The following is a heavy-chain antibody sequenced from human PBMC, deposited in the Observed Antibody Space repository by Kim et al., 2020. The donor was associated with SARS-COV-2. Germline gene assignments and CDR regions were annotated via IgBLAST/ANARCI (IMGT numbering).Heavy chain of an antibody. Sequence: GGSLRLSCAASGFTFSSYWMHWVRQAPGKGLVWVSRINSDGSSTSYADSVKGRFTISRDNAKNTLYLQMNSLRAEDTAVYYCAREDQGDIVALDYWGQGTLVTVSS. CDR1: GFTFSSYW. J-gene: IGHJ4*02. CDR3: AREDQGDIVALDY. V-gene: IGHV3-74*01. D-gene: IGHD5-12*01. CDR2: INSDGSST.